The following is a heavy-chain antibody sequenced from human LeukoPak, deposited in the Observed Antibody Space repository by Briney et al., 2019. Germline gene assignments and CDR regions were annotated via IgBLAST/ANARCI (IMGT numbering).Heavy chain of an antibody. J-gene: IGHJ4*02. CDR3: ARARDYFDY. V-gene: IGHV4-59*01. Sequence: SETLSLTCTVSGGSISSYYWSWIRQPPGKGLEWIGYIYYSGSTNYNPTLKSRVTISVDTSKNQFSLKLSSVTAADTAVYYCARARDYFDYWGQGTLVTVSS. CDR1: GGSISSYY. CDR2: IYYSGST.